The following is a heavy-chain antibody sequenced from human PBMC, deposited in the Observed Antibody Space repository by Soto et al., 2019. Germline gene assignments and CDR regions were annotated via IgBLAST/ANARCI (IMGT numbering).Heavy chain of an antibody. D-gene: IGHD5-18*01. Sequence: SETLSLTCAVSGYSISSGYCWGWIRQPPGKGLERIGSVHYSGSTNYNPSLKSRVTISVDTSKNQFSLKLSSVTAADTAVYYCARGQRNTAMLVSQYYYYGMDVWGQGTTVTVSS. V-gene: IGHV4-38-2*01. CDR3: ARGQRNTAMLVSQYYYYGMDV. CDR2: VHYSGST. J-gene: IGHJ6*02. CDR1: GYSISSGYC.